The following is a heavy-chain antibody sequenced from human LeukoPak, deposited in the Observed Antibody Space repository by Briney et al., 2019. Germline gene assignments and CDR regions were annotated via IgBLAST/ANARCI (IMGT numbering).Heavy chain of an antibody. D-gene: IGHD6-13*01. CDR2: IWYDGSNK. CDR3: ARGKQLVPYYFDY. V-gene: IGHV3-33*01. Sequence: PGGSLRLSCAASGFTFSSYGMHWVRQAPGKGLEWVAVIWYDGSNKYYADSVKGRFTISRDNSKNTLYLQMNSLRAEDTAVYYCARGKQLVPYYFDYWGQGTLVTVST. CDR1: GFTFSSYG. J-gene: IGHJ4*02.